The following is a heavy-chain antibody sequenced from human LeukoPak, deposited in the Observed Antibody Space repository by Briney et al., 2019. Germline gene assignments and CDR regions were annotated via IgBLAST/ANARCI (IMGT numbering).Heavy chain of an antibody. CDR1: GVSISSGDYY. V-gene: IGHV4-30-4*01. J-gene: IGHJ5*02. CDR2: IYYSGST. CDR3: ARVGRQYYYGSGSYSNWFDP. D-gene: IGHD3-10*01. Sequence: PSETLSLTCTVSGVSISSGDYYWSWIRQPPGKGLEWIGYIYYSGSTYYNPSLKSRVTISVDTSTNQFSLKLSSVTAADTAVYYCARVGRQYYYGSGSYSNWFDPWGQGTLVTVSS.